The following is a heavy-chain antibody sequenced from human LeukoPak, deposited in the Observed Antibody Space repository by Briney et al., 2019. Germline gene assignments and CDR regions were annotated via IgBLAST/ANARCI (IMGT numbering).Heavy chain of an antibody. CDR3: ARDNHYYMDV. Sequence: GGPLRLSCAASGFTFSSYAMHWVRQAPGKGLEWVAVISYDGSNKYYADSVKGRFTISRDNSKNTLYLQMNSLRAEDTAVYYCARDNHYYMDVWGKGTTVTVSS. V-gene: IGHV3-30*04. CDR1: GFTFSSYA. J-gene: IGHJ6*03. D-gene: IGHD1-14*01. CDR2: ISYDGSNK.